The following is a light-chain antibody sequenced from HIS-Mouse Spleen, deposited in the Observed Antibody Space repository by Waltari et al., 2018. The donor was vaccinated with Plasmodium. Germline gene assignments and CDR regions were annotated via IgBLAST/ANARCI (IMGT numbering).Light chain of an antibody. V-gene: IGKV3-20*01. CDR1: QSVSSSY. CDR2: GAS. CDR3: QQFNSYPQGT. Sequence: EIVLTQSPGTLSLSPGERATISCRASQSVSSSYLAWYQQKPGQAPRLLIYGASRRATGIPDRFSGSGSGTDFTLTISRLEPEDFATYYCQQFNSYPQGTFGQGTRLEIK. J-gene: IGKJ5*01.